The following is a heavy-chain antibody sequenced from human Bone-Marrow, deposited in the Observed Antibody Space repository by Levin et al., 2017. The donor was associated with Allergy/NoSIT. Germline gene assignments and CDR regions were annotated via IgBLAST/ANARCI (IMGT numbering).Heavy chain of an antibody. D-gene: IGHD6-13*01. V-gene: IGHV3-11*01. CDR2: ISSSGSTI. Sequence: GASVKVSCAASGFTFSDYYMSWIRQAPGKGLEWVSYISSSGSTIYYADSVKGRFTISRDNAKNSLYLQMNSLRAEDTAVYYCARGRVSSSWYGSASDPYYYYGMDVWGQGTTVTVSS. J-gene: IGHJ6*02. CDR1: GFTFSDYY. CDR3: ARGRVSSSWYGSASDPYYYYGMDV.